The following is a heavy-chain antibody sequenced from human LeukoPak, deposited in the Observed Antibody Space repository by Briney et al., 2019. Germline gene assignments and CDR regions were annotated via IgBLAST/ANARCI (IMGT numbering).Heavy chain of an antibody. CDR2: IIPIFGTA. J-gene: IGHJ4*02. D-gene: IGHD1-26*01. CDR1: GGTFSSYA. Sequence: SVKVSCKASGGTFSSYAISWVRQAPGQGLEWMGGIIPIFGTANYAQKFQGRVTITRNTSISTAYMELSSLRSEDTAVYYCARVGLLHYWGQGTLVTVSS. V-gene: IGHV1-69*05. CDR3: ARVGLLHY.